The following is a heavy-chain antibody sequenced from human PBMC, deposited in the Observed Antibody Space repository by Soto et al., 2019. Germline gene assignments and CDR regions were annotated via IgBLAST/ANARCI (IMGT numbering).Heavy chain of an antibody. CDR2: ISHDGGAT. D-gene: IGHD6-13*01. CDR1: GFTFSTSG. Sequence: QVQLVESGGGVVQSGRSLRLSCAASGFTFSTSGMHWIRQAPGKGLEWVAMISHDGGATYYVDSVKGRFTISRDTDKNTLHLQMDSPSPEDMATYYCAKDWGSSGWYNWFDPWCQGTLVTVSS. J-gene: IGHJ5*02. CDR3: AKDWGSSGWYNWFDP. V-gene: IGHV3-30*18.